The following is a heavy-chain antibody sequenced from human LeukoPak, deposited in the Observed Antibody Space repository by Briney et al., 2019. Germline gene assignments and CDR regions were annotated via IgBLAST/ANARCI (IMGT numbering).Heavy chain of an antibody. CDR1: GFTFSSYA. Sequence: PGGSLRLSCAASGFTFSSYAMSWVRQAPAKGLEWVSAISGSGGSTYYADSVKGRFTISRDNSKNTLYLQMNSLRAEDTAVYYCAKFNKAGYSFGTGCFDYWGQGTLVTVSS. CDR2: ISGSGGST. CDR3: AKFNKAGYSFGTGCFDY. D-gene: IGHD5-18*01. J-gene: IGHJ4*02. V-gene: IGHV3-23*01.